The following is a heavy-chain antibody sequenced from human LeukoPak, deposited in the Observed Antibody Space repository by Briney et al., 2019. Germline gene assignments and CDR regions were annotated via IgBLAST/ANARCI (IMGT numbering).Heavy chain of an antibody. J-gene: IGHJ4*02. CDR2: ISHSGST. V-gene: IGHV4-4*02. Sequence: PSGTLSLTCAVSGGSISSNNWWSWVRQPPGKGLEWIGAISHSGSTGYNPSLKSRVTISVDKSKNHFSLKLSSVTAADTAVYYCARNMVGETTFDYWGQGTLVTVSS. D-gene: IGHD2/OR15-2a*01. CDR1: GGSISSNNW. CDR3: ARNMVGETTFDY.